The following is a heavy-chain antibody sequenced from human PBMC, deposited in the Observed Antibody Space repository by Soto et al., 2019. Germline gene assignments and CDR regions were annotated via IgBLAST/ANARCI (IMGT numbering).Heavy chain of an antibody. J-gene: IGHJ6*02. Sequence: PSETLSLTCAVYGGSFSGYYWSWIRQPPGKGLEWIGEINHSGSTNYNPSLKSRVTISVDTSKNQFSLKLSSVTAADTAVYYCARGSSRSGSYYNVFRYYYGMDVWGQGTTVTVSS. CDR1: GGSFSGYY. CDR3: ARGSSRSGSYYNVFRYYYGMDV. D-gene: IGHD3-10*01. V-gene: IGHV4-34*01. CDR2: INHSGST.